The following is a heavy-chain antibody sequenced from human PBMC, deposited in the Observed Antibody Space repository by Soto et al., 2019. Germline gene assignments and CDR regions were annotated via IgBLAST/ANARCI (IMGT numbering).Heavy chain of an antibody. J-gene: IGHJ5*02. V-gene: IGHV4-59*08. D-gene: IGHD2-15*01. CDR3: ARGTPSPLIVKSSRGPWFDP. CDR1: GGNISSYY. Sequence: LSLTCPVSGGNISSYYRSWIRQPPGKGLEWIGYMYYGGRTNYNPSLKSRVTISVDTSKMQVSLKLSSVTAADTAVYFCARGTPSPLIVKSSRGPWFDPCGQGTLVTVSS. CDR2: MYYGGRT.